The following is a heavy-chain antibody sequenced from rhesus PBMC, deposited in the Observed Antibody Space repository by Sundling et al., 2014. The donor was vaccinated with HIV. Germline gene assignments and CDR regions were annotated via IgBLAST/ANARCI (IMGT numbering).Heavy chain of an antibody. J-gene: IGHJ4*01. CDR3: ARVILAGTLFDY. CDR2: INGNSGST. V-gene: IGHV4-93*01. CDR1: GGSIRSSNW. Sequence: QVQLQESGPAVVKPSETLSLTCTVSGGSIRSSNWWHWIRQSPGKGLEWIGEINGNSGSTNYNPSLKSRVTISTDTSKNHFSLKLNSVTAADTAVYYCARVILAGTLFDYWGQGVLVTVSS. D-gene: IGHD1-1-1*01.